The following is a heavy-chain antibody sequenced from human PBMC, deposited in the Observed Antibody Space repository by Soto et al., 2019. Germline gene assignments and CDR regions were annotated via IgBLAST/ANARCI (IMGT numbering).Heavy chain of an antibody. D-gene: IGHD3-22*01. V-gene: IGHV4-59*01. CDR2: VYYSGSS. CDR3: GRANYLESSGPFAY. Sequence: SETLSLTCTASGGSISSYYWNWIRQPPGKGLGWVWYVYYSGSSNYNASLERRGSISLGTYTKQFPLQLSSVPAAATAVEYCGRANYLESSGPFAYWGPGTLVTVSS. CDR1: GGSISSYY. J-gene: IGHJ4*02.